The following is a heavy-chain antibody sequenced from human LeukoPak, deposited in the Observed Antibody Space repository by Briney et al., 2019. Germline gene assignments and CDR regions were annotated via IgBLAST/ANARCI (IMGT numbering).Heavy chain of an antibody. CDR2: IRASGRNR. CDR3: AKLVGNGTTPTDY. J-gene: IGHJ4*02. Sequence: QSGGSLRLSCAASGFTFSNYAMTWVRQAPGEGLEFVSVIRASGRNRDYAGSVKGWFTISRDNAENTLSLLMNSLRAEDTAIYYSAKLVGNGTTPTDYWGQGTLVTVSS. CDR1: GFTFSNYA. D-gene: IGHD1-1*01. V-gene: IGHV3-23*01.